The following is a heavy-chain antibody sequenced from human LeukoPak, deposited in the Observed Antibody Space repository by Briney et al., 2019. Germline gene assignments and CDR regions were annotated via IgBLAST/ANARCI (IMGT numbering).Heavy chain of an antibody. CDR2: INHSGST. D-gene: IGHD3-22*01. CDR3: ARANTMIDAFDI. V-gene: IGHV4-34*01. J-gene: IGHJ3*02. CDR1: GGSFSGYY. Sequence: SETLSLTCAVYGGSFSGYYWSWIRQPPGKGLEWIGEINHSGSTNYNPSLKSRVTISVDTSKNQFSLKLSSVTAADTAVYYCARANTMIDAFDIWGQGTMVTVSS.